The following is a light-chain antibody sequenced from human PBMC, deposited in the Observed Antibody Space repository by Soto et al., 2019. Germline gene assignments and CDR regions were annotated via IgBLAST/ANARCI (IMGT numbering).Light chain of an antibody. CDR3: MQGTHWPRT. V-gene: IGKV2-30*01. J-gene: IGKJ1*01. CDR2: QVS. Sequence: DIVMTQSPLSLPVTXXQPXXXXXXXXQSLVYTNGATYLNWFQQRPGQSPRRLIYQVSYRDSGVPDRFSGSGSGTDFTLKISRVEAEDVAVYFCMQGTHWPRTFGQGTKVDIK. CDR1: QSLVYTNGATY.